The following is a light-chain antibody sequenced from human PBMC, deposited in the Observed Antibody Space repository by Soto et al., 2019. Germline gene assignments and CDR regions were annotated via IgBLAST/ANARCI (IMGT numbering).Light chain of an antibody. Sequence: QSALTQPASVSGSPGQSITISCTGTSSDVGGYNYVSWYQHLPGKVPKLIIYEVSDRPSGVSNRFSGSKSGNTASLTISGLQAEDEADYYCSSYTSTSAVVFGGGTKLTVL. J-gene: IGLJ2*01. CDR3: SSYTSTSAVV. V-gene: IGLV2-14*01. CDR2: EVS. CDR1: SSDVGGYNY.